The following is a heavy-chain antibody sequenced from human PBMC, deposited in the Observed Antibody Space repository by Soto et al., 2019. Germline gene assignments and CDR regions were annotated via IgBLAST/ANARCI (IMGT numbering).Heavy chain of an antibody. CDR1: GGSFSGYY. D-gene: IGHD4-4*01. J-gene: IGHJ3*02. CDR3: ARGGTTPGRNTGGDI. V-gene: IGHV4-34*01. Sequence: QVQLQQWGAGLLKPSETLSLTCAVYGGSFSGYYWSWIRQPPGKGLEWIGEINHSGSTNYNPSLKSRVTISVVPSKNQFSLKLSSVTAADTAVYYCARGGTTPGRNTGGDIWGQGTMVTVSS. CDR2: INHSGST.